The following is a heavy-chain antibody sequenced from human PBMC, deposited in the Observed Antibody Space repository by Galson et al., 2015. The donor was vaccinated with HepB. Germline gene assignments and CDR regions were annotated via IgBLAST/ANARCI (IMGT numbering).Heavy chain of an antibody. Sequence: SLRLSCATSGFIFNKAWMNWVRQAPGKGLEWVGRIKTYTDGGTRDYAAPVKGRFSISRDDSKNTLYLQMNSLKTEDTAVYYCTTYSYNATSYSDFWGQGTLVTVSS. CDR2: IKTYTDGGTR. D-gene: IGHD3-9*01. CDR1: GFIFNKAW. CDR3: TTYSYNATSYSDF. V-gene: IGHV3-15*07. J-gene: IGHJ4*02.